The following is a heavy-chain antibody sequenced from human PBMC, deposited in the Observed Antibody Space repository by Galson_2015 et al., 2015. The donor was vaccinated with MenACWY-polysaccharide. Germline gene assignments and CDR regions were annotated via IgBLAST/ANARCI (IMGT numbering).Heavy chain of an antibody. D-gene: IGHD2-2*01. CDR2: ISGSGGST. V-gene: IGHV3-23*01. CDR1: GFTFSSYA. J-gene: IGHJ6*02. CDR3: AKEGKGAYCSSTSCRITYYYYGMDV. Sequence: SLRLSCAASGFTFSSYAMSWVRQAPGKGLEWVSAISGSGGSTYYADSVKGRFTISRDNSKNTLYLQMNSLRAEDTAVYYCAKEGKGAYCSSTSCRITYYYYGMDVWGQGTTVTVSS.